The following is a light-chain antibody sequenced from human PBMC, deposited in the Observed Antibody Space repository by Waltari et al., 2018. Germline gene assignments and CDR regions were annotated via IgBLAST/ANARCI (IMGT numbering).Light chain of an antibody. J-gene: IGLJ2*01. V-gene: IGLV3-21*02. Sequence: SFVLTQPPTVSVAPGQTPRILCGGHYIRSKTVHWYQQKPGQAPVLVVYDDSDRPSGIPERFSGSNSGNTATLTISRVEAGDEADYYCQVWDSSPLFGGGTKLTVL. CDR2: DDS. CDR3: QVWDSSPL. CDR1: YIRSKT.